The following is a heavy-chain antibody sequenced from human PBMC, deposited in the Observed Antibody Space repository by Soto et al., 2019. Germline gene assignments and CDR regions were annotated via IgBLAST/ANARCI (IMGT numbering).Heavy chain of an antibody. CDR3: ARFYYGSGRYYSSFDY. CDR2: MNPNSGNT. V-gene: IGHV1-8*01. J-gene: IGHJ4*02. CDR1: GYTFTSYD. D-gene: IGHD3-10*01. Sequence: ASVKVSCKASGYTFTSYDINWVRQATGQGLEWMGWMNPNSGNTGYAQKFQGRVTMTRNTSISTAYMELSSLRSEDTAVYYCARFYYGSGRYYSSFDYWGQGTLVTVSS.